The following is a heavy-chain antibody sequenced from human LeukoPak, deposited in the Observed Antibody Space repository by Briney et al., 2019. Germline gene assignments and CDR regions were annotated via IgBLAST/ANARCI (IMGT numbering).Heavy chain of an antibody. V-gene: IGHV4-59*12. D-gene: IGHD6-19*01. J-gene: IGHJ6*03. CDR1: GGSISSYY. Sequence: SETLSLTCTVSGGSISSYYWSWIRQPPGKGLEWIGYIYYSGSTNYNPSLKSRVTISEDTSKNQFSLKLSSVTAADTAVYYCARERYSSGWRTYYYYYMDVWGKGTTVTVSS. CDR3: ARERYSSGWRTYYYYYMDV. CDR2: IYYSGST.